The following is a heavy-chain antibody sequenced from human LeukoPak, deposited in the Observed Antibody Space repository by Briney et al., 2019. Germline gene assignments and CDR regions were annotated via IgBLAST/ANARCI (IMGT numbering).Heavy chain of an antibody. D-gene: IGHD5-12*01. CDR1: GFTFNAYA. J-gene: IGHJ4*02. CDR3: AKGWNGYDRFDY. Sequence: GGSLRLSCAASGFTFNAYAMGWVRQAPGRGLEWVSGISGSGDSTYYADAVQGRFTISRDNSKNTLYLQMNSLRAEDTAVYYCAKGWNGYDRFDYWGQGTLVTVSS. CDR2: ISGSGDST. V-gene: IGHV3-23*01.